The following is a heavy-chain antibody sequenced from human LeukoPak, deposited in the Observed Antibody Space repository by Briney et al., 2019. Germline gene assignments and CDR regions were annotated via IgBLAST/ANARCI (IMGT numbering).Heavy chain of an antibody. D-gene: IGHD3-22*01. CDR3: ATLGGLNYESQGYPDVDH. CDR1: AGSLSPYY. Sequence: SETLSLTCSVSAGSLSPYYWSWLRQPPGGGLEWLGEINQSGSTNYNPSLKSRVIISVEKFKNPFSLEVTSVPAADTAIYYCATLGGLNYESQGYPDVDHWGQGALVSVSS. J-gene: IGHJ4*02. CDR2: INQSGST. V-gene: IGHV4-34*01.